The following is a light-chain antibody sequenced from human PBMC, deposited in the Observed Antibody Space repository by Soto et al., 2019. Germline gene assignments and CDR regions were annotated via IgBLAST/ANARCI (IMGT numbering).Light chain of an antibody. J-gene: IGLJ1*01. V-gene: IGLV2-14*01. CDR2: EVS. Sequence: QSALTQPASVSGSPGQSITISCTGTSSDIGGYKYVSWYQQHPGKAPRLIIYEVSNRPSGVSSRFSGSKSGNTASLTISGLQAEDEADYYCNSYTRSSTLVFGTGTKVTVL. CDR3: NSYTRSSTLV. CDR1: SSDIGGYKY.